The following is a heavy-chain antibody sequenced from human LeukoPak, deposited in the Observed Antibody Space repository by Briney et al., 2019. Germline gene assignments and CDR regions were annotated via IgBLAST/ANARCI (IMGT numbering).Heavy chain of an antibody. CDR1: GFTFSSYG. Sequence: GGSLRLSCAASGFTFSSYGMHWVRQAPGKGLEWVAVISFDGSYKYYADSVKGRFTISRDNSKNTLYLQMNSLRAEDTAVYYCSKDRVAAAGYYFDYWGQGTLVTVSS. D-gene: IGHD6-13*01. J-gene: IGHJ4*02. CDR2: ISFDGSYK. CDR3: SKDRVAAAGYYFDY. V-gene: IGHV3-30*18.